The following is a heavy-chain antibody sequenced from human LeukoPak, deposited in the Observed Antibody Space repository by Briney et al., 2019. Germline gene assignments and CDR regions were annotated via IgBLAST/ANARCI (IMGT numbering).Heavy chain of an antibody. V-gene: IGHV4-34*01. J-gene: IGHJ6*04. CDR3: ARVSPYSSGWWLRGGMDV. CDR1: GGSFSGYY. Sequence: PSETLSLTCAVYGGSFSGYYWSWIRQPPGKGLEWIGEINHSGSTNHNPSLKSRVTISVDTSKNQFSLKLSSVTAADTAVYYCARVSPYSSGWWLRGGMDVWGKGTTVTVSS. CDR2: INHSGST. D-gene: IGHD6-19*01.